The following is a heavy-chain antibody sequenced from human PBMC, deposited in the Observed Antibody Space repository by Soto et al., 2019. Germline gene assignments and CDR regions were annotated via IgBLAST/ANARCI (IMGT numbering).Heavy chain of an antibody. Sequence: SETLSLTCTVSGGSISSDGDYYRWSWIRQHPGKGLEWIGYIYDSGSPYYHPSLESRVTVSVDTSKNQFSLKLSSLTAADTAVYYCARVRENYFDSWGQG. V-gene: IGHV4-31*03. CDR1: GGSISSDGDYYR. CDR2: IYDSGSP. CDR3: ARVRENYFDS. J-gene: IGHJ4*02.